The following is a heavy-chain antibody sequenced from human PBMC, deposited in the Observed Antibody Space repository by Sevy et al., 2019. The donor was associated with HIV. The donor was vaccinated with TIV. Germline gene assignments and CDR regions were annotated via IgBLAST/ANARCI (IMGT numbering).Heavy chain of an antibody. V-gene: IGHV3-48*01. CDR3: ARVRDRYCSGGSCYYGYFFDY. J-gene: IGHJ4*02. D-gene: IGHD2-15*01. CDR1: GFIFSNYY. Sequence: GGSLRLSCAASGFIFSNYYMTWVRQAPGKGLEWVSYISDRSGTISYADSVKGRFTISRDNAKNALYLQMSSLRGEDTAVYYCARVRDRYCSGGSCYYGYFFDYWGQRTLVTVSS. CDR2: ISDRSGTI.